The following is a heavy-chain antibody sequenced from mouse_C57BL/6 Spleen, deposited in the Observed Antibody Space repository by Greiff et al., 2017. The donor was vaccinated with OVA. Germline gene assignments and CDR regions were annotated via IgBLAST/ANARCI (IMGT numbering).Heavy chain of an antibody. D-gene: IGHD2-1*01. CDR2: INPNNGGT. Sequence: EVQLQQSGPELVKPGASVKISCKASGYTFTDYYMNWVKQSHGKSLEWIGDINPNNGGTSYNQKFKGKATLTVDKSSSTAYMELRSLTSEDSAVYYCARDSTWAWFAYWGQGTLVTVSA. CDR1: GYTFTDYY. J-gene: IGHJ3*01. CDR3: ARDSTWAWFAY. V-gene: IGHV1-26*01.